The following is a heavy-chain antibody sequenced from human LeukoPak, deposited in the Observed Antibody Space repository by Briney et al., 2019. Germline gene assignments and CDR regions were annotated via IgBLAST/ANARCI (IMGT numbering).Heavy chain of an antibody. CDR1: GFTFSSYA. CDR2: ISGSGGSA. V-gene: IGHV3-23*01. J-gene: IGHJ3*02. CDR3: AKVIVVVPAAIGGPAFDI. D-gene: IGHD2-2*02. Sequence: GGSLRLSCAASGFTFSSYAMSWVRQAPGKGLEWVPAISGSGGSAYYADSVKGRFTISRDNSKNTLYLQMNSLRAEDTAVYYCAKVIVVVPAAIGGPAFDIWGQGTMVTVSS.